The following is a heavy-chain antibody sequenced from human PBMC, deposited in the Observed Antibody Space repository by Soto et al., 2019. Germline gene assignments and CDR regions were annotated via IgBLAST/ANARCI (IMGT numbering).Heavy chain of an antibody. Sequence: GASVKVSCKASGYTFTSYDINWVRQATGQGLEWMGWMNPNSGNTGYAQKFQGRVTMTRNTSISTAYMELSSLRSEDTAVYYCARVKTTMVRGVIMPTYYYYYGMDVWGQGTTVTVSS. CDR1: GYTFTSYD. D-gene: IGHD3-10*01. V-gene: IGHV1-8*01. CDR3: ARVKTTMVRGVIMPTYYYYYGMDV. J-gene: IGHJ6*02. CDR2: MNPNSGNT.